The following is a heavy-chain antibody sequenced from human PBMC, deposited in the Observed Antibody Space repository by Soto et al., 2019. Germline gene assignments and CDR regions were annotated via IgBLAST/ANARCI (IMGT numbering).Heavy chain of an antibody. D-gene: IGHD1-1*01. CDR1: GFTVSSNY. Sequence: EVQLVETGGGLIQPGGSLRLSCAASGFTVSSNYMSWVRQAPGKGLEWVSVIYSGGSTYYADSVKGRFTISRDNSKNTLYLQMNSLRAEDTAVYYCARVGTTGTLDAFDIWGQGTMVTVSS. J-gene: IGHJ3*02. CDR2: IYSGGST. CDR3: ARVGTTGTLDAFDI. V-gene: IGHV3-53*02.